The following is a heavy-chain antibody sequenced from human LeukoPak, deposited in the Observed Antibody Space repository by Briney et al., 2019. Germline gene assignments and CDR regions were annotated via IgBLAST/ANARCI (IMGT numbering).Heavy chain of an antibody. J-gene: IGHJ2*01. V-gene: IGHV4-59*05. Sequence: SETLSLTCTASGGSIISYYWSWIRQPPGKGLEWIGSVYYSGSTYYNPSLKSRVTISVDTSKNQFSLKLSSVTAADTAVYYCARLLNWYFDLWGRGTLVTVSS. CDR2: VYYSGST. CDR1: GGSIISYY. CDR3: ARLLNWYFDL.